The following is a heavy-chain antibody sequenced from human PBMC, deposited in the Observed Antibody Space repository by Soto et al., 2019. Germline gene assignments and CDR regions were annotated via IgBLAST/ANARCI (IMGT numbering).Heavy chain of an antibody. Sequence: PGGSLRLSCTASGFTFGDYAMSWFRQAPGKGLEWVGFIRSKAYGGTTEYAASVKGRFTISRDDSKSIAYLQMNSLKTEDTAVYYCTRDFSIYSSGWYGFDYWGRGTLVTVSS. V-gene: IGHV3-49*03. CDR3: TRDFSIYSSGWYGFDY. CDR1: GFTFGDYA. J-gene: IGHJ4*02. D-gene: IGHD6-19*01. CDR2: IRSKAYGGTT.